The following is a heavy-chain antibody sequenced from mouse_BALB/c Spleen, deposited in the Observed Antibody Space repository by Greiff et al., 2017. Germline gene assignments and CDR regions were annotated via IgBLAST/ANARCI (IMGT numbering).Heavy chain of an antibody. J-gene: IGHJ4*01. CDR3: ARYDYDGYAMDY. V-gene: IGHV1-7*01. CDR1: GYTFTSYW. D-gene: IGHD2-4*01. CDR2: INPSTGYT. Sequence: VQLQESGAELAKPGASVKMSCKASGYTFTSYWMHWVKQRPGQGLEWIGYINPSTGYTEYNQKFKDKATLTADKSSSTAYMQLSSLTSEDSAVYYCARYDYDGYAMDYWGQGTSVTVSS.